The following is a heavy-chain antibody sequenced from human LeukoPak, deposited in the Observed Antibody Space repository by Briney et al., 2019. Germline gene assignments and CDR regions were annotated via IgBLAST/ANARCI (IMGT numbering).Heavy chain of an antibody. CDR1: GFTFSNFA. Sequence: PGGSLRLSCSASGFTFSNFAMSWVRQAPGKGLEWVSAVSSDGINTYYTDSLKGRFTISRDNSKNTVFLQMHSLTAEDTAVYYCAKEPLVSYDSSHKDYWGQGTLVTVSS. J-gene: IGHJ4*02. D-gene: IGHD3-22*01. CDR3: AKEPLVSYDSSHKDY. V-gene: IGHV3-23*01. CDR2: VSSDGINT.